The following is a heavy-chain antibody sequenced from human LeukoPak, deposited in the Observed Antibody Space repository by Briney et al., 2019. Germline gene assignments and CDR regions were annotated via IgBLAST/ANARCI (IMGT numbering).Heavy chain of an antibody. Sequence: MASETLSLTCTVSGGSISSGSYCWSWIRQSAGKGLEWIGHIYSSGSTNYNPSLKSRVTVSVDTSNNQFSLKLSSVTAADTAVYYCARDGRGGATDYWGQGTLVTVSS. D-gene: IGHD1-26*01. V-gene: IGHV4-61*09. CDR3: ARDGRGGATDY. J-gene: IGHJ4*02. CDR2: IYSSGST. CDR1: GGSISSGSYC.